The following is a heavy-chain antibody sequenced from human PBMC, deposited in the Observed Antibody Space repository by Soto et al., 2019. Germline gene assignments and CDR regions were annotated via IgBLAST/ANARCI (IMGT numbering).Heavy chain of an antibody. CDR1: GGTFRNYG. J-gene: IGHJ6*02. Sequence: ASVKVSCKASGGTFRNYGIGWVRQAPGQGLEWMGGIIPVLGTTNYAQKFQGRVTITADESTSTAYIEVSSLRSEDTAMFYCGRYCSGGSCHTLDYYGMDVWGQGTTVTVSS. D-gene: IGHD2-15*01. CDR3: GRYCSGGSCHTLDYYGMDV. CDR2: IIPVLGTT. V-gene: IGHV1-69*13.